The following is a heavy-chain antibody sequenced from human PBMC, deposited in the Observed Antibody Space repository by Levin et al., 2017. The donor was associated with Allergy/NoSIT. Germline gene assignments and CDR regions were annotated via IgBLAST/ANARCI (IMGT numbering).Heavy chain of an antibody. Sequence: GESLKISCAASGFSFSAYSLHWVRQAPGKGLDWVALLSYDGSDKYYADSVKGRFTVSRDNSKNTLYLQMSSLGTEDTGIYYCAKVGWFGELVGGSFEYWGQGTLVTVSS. CDR1: GFSFSAYS. D-gene: IGHD3-10*01. CDR2: LSYDGSDK. V-gene: IGHV3-30-3*01. J-gene: IGHJ4*02. CDR3: AKVGWFGELVGGSFEY.